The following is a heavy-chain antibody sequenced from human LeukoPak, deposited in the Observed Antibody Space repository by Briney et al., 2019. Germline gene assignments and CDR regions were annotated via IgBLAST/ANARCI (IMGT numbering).Heavy chain of an antibody. CDR2: ISSSGDTI. D-gene: IGHD6-6*01. V-gene: IGHV3-11*04. J-gene: IGHJ3*02. CDR1: GFTFSDYY. CDR3: ARAQAARRSYDAFDI. Sequence: PGGSLRLSCAASGFTFSDYYMSWIRQAPGKGLEWVSYISSSGDTIHHADSVRGRFTISRDNAKNSLYLQMNSLRAEDTAVYYCARAQAARRSYDAFDIWGQGTMVTVSS.